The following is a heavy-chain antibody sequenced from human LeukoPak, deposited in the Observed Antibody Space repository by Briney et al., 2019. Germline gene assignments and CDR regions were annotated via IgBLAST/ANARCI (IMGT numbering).Heavy chain of an antibody. V-gene: IGHV3-7*04. Sequence: GGSLRLSCAASGLPFSNAWMTWVRQAPGKGLEWVAKISPDGSEKYYLDSVKGRFTISRDNARNSLDLQMSSLRADGTAVYYFARGGSSRFNQWGQGTLVTVSS. CDR2: ISPDGSEK. J-gene: IGHJ4*02. CDR1: GLPFSNAW. D-gene: IGHD6-13*01. CDR3: ARGGSSRFNQ.